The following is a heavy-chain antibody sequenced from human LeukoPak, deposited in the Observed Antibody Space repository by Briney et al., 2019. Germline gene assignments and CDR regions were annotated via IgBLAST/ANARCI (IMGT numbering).Heavy chain of an antibody. CDR3: ASIAGSSSAISDY. Sequence: SVTVSCKASGGTFSSYAISWVRQAPGQGLEWMGGIIPIFGTANYAQKFQGRVTITADESTSTAYMELSSLRSEDTAVYYCASIAGSSSAISDYWGQGTLVTVSS. CDR2: IIPIFGTA. J-gene: IGHJ4*02. CDR1: GGTFSSYA. D-gene: IGHD6-6*01. V-gene: IGHV1-69*13.